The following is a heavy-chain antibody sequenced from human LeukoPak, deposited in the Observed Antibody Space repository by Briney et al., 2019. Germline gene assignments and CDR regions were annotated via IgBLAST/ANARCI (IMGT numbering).Heavy chain of an antibody. CDR3: GKQFIPDYGSASSFEY. D-gene: IGHD3-10*01. CDR1: GGSISSYY. V-gene: IGHV4-39*01. Sequence: SETLSLTCTVSGGSISSYYWSWIRQPPGKGLEWVGTIYYSGSTYYNPSLKGRVTISVDTSKIQFSLKVRSVTAADTAVYYCGKQFIPDYGSASSFEYWGQGILVTVSS. J-gene: IGHJ4*02. CDR2: IYYSGST.